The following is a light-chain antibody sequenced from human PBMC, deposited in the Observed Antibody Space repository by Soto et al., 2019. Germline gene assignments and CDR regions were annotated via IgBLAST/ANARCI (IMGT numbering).Light chain of an antibody. J-gene: IGLJ1*01. Sequence: ALTQPASVSGSPGQSITISCTGPSSDVVSYNLVSWYQQHPGKAPKLLIYEASKRPSGISNRFSGSKSGNAASLTISGLQAEDEADYYCFSYAGNSLNYVFGTGTKGTVL. V-gene: IGLV2-23*01. CDR2: EAS. CDR1: SSDVVSYNL. CDR3: FSYAGNSLNYV.